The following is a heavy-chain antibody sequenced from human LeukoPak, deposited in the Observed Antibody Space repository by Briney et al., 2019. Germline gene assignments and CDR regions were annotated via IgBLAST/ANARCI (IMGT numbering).Heavy chain of an antibody. Sequence: ASVKVSCKASGYTFTSYGISWVRQAPGQGLERMGWISAYNGNTNYAQKLQGRVTMTTDTSTSTAYMELRSLRSDDTAVYYCARDPWRNSQYYYGMDVWGQGTTVTVSS. CDR1: GYTFTSYG. CDR3: ARDPWRNSQYYYGMDV. J-gene: IGHJ6*02. CDR2: ISAYNGNT. V-gene: IGHV1-18*01. D-gene: IGHD2-21*01.